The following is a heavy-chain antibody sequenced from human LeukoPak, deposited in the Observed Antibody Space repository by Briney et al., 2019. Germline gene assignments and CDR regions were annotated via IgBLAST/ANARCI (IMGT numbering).Heavy chain of an antibody. V-gene: IGHV3-13*01. CDR3: ARVAKERVGGVYYFDY. J-gene: IGHJ4*02. CDR2: IGTAGDT. D-gene: IGHD1-1*01. CDR1: GFTFSDYD. Sequence: PGGSLGLSCAASGFTFSDYDMHWVRQPTGKGLEWVAAIGTAGDTYYTGSVKGRFTISRENAKNSLCLQMNSLRAGDTAVYYCARVAKERVGGVYYFDYWGQGTLVTVSS.